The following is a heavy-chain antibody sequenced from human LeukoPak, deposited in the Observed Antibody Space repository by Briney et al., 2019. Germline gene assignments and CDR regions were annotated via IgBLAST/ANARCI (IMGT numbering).Heavy chain of an antibody. V-gene: IGHV3-66*01. CDR2: IYSGGST. J-gene: IGHJ3*02. Sequence: GGSLRLSCAASGFTVSSNYMSWVRQAPGKGLEWVSVIYSGGSTYYADSVKGRFTISRDNSKNTLYLQMNSLRAEDTAVYYCARYYDILTGHMGAFDIWGQGTMVTVSS. CDR3: ARYYDILTGHMGAFDI. D-gene: IGHD3-9*01. CDR1: GFTVSSNY.